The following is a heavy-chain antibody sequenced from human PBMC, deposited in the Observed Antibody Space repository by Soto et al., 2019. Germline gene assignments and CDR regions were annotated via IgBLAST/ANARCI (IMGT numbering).Heavy chain of an antibody. J-gene: IGHJ6*02. CDR2: IYPADSDT. D-gene: IGHD3-3*01. V-gene: IGHV5-51*01. CDR3: GRPLGLVEGYFYYGMEV. CDR1: GYSFSNYW. Sequence: GESLKISCTGSGYSFSNYWIAWVRQMPGKGLEWMGAIYPADSDTRYSPSFQGQVTISADKSLSTAYLQWSSLKASDTALYYCGRPLGLVEGYFYYGMEVWGPGTTVTVSS.